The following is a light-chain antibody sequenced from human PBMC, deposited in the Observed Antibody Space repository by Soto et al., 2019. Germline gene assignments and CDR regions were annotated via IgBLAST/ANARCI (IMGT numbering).Light chain of an antibody. CDR1: SSDVGGYNY. CDR3: SSYTGSSTYVV. Sequence: SALTQPASVSGSPGQSITISCTGTSSDVGGYNYVSWYQQHPGKAPKLMICDVSNRPSGVSNRFSGSKSGNTASLTISGLQAEDEADYYCSSYTGSSTYVVFGGGTKVTVL. V-gene: IGLV2-14*01. J-gene: IGLJ2*01. CDR2: DVS.